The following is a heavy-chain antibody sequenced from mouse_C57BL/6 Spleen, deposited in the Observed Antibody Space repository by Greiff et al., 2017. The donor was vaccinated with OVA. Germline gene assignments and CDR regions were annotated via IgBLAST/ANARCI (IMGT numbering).Heavy chain of an antibody. D-gene: IGHD2-2*01. CDR3: ASGGLRDVNY. CDR1: GYTFTSYW. Sequence: VKLQQSGAELVKPGASVKLSCKASGYTFTSYWMHWVKQRPGQGLEWIGMIHPNSGSTNYNEKFKSKATLTVDKSSSTAYMQLSSLTSEDSAVYYCASGGLRDVNYWGQGTTLTVSS. J-gene: IGHJ2*01. CDR2: IHPNSGST. V-gene: IGHV1-64*01.